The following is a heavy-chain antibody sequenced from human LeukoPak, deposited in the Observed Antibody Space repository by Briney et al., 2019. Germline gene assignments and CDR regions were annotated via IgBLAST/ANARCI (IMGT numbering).Heavy chain of an antibody. CDR1: GYTFTSYY. Sequence: ASVKVSCKASGYTFTSYYMHWVRQAPGQGLEWMGMINPSGGSTTYAQKFQGRLTMTRDMSTSTVYMELSSLRSEDTAVYYCARVSSSWDFDYWGQGTLVTVSS. CDR2: INPSGGST. D-gene: IGHD6-13*01. J-gene: IGHJ4*02. CDR3: ARVSSSWDFDY. V-gene: IGHV1-46*01.